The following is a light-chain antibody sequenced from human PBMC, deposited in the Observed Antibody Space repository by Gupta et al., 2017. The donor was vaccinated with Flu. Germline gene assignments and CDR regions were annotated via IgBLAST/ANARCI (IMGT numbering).Light chain of an antibody. Sequence: DIQMTQSPSTLSASVGDRVIITCRASQSISTWLAWYQQKPGKAPKLLIYKASNLENGVPSRFSGSGSGTEFTLTISSLQPDDFATYYCQQYNNTFGQGTKVEIK. J-gene: IGKJ2*01. V-gene: IGKV1-5*03. CDR3: QQYNNT. CDR1: QSISTW. CDR2: KAS.